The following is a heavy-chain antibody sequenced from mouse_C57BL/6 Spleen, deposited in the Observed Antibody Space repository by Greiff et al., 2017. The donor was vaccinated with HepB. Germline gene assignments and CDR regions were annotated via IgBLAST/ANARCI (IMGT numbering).Heavy chain of an antibody. J-gene: IGHJ2*01. CDR3: ARRYDYDGYFDY. V-gene: IGHV5-17*01. CDR1: GFTFSDYG. Sequence: EVQLQESGGGLVKPGGSLKLSCAASGFTFSDYGMHWVRQAPEKGLEWVAYISSGSSTIYYADTVKGRFTISRDNAKNTLFLQMTSLRSEDTAMYYCARRYDYDGYFDYWGQGTTLTVSS. CDR2: ISSGSSTI. D-gene: IGHD2-4*01.